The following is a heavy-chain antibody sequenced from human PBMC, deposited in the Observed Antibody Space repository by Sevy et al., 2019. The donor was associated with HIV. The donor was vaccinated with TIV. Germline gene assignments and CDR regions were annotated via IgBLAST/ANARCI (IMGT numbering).Heavy chain of an antibody. CDR1: GYTFTIYS. J-gene: IGHJ4*02. V-gene: IGHV1-2*02. CDR2: INPNSGGT. CDR3: ARDLGRGYTYGGNY. Sequence: ASVKVSCKASGYTFTIYSMHWVRQAPGQGLEWMGWINPNSGGTNFAQKVQGRVTMTRDTSISTAYMELNRLGSDDTAVYYCARDLGRGYTYGGNYWGQGTLVTVSS. D-gene: IGHD5-18*01.